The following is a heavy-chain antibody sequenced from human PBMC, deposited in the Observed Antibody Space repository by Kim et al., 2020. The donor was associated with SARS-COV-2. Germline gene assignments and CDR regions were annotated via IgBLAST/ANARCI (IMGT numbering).Heavy chain of an antibody. CDR3: ARCPDY. J-gene: IGHJ4*01. CDR1: SGSFGGHF. V-gene: IGHV4-34*01. Sequence: SETLSLTCAVYSGSFGGHFWNWLRQPPGKTLEWIAEVNHDGITNYNPYFRGRAAVSVDTPKNKFSLRLYSVTAADTAVYYFARCPDY. CDR2: VNHDGIT.